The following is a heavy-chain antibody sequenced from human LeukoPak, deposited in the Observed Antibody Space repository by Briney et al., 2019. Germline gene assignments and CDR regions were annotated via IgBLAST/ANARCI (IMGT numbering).Heavy chain of an antibody. J-gene: IGHJ5*02. CDR1: GDSVSSNSAA. CDR2: TYYRSKWYN. CDR3: ARGTLELTKVFWFDP. D-gene: IGHD1-7*01. V-gene: IGHV6-1*01. Sequence: SQTLPLTFAISGDSVSSNSAAWNWIRQSPARGLEWLGRTYYRSKWYNDYAVSVKSRININPDTSKNQFSLQLNSVTPEDTAVYYCARGTLELTKVFWFDPWGQGTLVTVSS.